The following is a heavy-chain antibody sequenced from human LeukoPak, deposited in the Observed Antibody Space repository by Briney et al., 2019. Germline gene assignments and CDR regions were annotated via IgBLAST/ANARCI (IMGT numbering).Heavy chain of an antibody. CDR3: AKAPSASSSWRRYFDY. J-gene: IGHJ4*02. V-gene: IGHV3-20*04. Sequence: PGGSLRLSCAASGFVFDDYGMTWVRQAPGKGLEWVSTINWNGDSTTYADSVKGRFTISRDNAKNSLYLQMNSLRAEDTAVYYRAKAPSASSSWRRYFDYWGQGTLVTVSS. D-gene: IGHD6-13*01. CDR1: GFVFDDYG. CDR2: INWNGDST.